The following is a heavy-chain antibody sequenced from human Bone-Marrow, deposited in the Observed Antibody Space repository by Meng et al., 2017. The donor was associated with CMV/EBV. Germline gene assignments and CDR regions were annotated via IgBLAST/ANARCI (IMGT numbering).Heavy chain of an antibody. D-gene: IGHD6-13*01. CDR2: ISSSSSYI. CDR3: ARSRFWAAAGTTAFDY. J-gene: IGHJ4*02. Sequence: GGLRLSCAASGFTFSSYGMHWVRQAPGKGLEWVSSISSSSSYIYYADSVKGRFTISRDNAKNSLYLQMNSLRAEDTAVYYCARSRFWAAAGTTAFDYWGQGTLVTVSS. V-gene: IGHV3-21*01. CDR1: GFTFSSYG.